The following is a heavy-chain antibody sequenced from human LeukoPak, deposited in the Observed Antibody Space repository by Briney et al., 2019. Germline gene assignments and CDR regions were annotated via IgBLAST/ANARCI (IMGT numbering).Heavy chain of an antibody. CDR1: GFTFSSYA. J-gene: IGHJ4*02. CDR3: AKVEGRSLILTGYYYFDY. V-gene: IGHV3-23*01. CDR2: ISGSGGST. Sequence: GGSLILSCAASGFTFSSYAMSWVRQAPGKGLEWVSAISGSGGSTYYADSMKGRFTISRDNSKNTQYLQMNSLRAEDTAVYYCAKVEGRSLILTGYYYFDYWGQGTLVTVSS. D-gene: IGHD3-9*01.